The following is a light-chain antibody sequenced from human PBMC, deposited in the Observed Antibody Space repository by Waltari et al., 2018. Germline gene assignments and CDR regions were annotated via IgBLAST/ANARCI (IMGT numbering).Light chain of an antibody. CDR1: NSNVGPNS. J-gene: IGLJ2*01. CDR2: GKN. V-gene: IGLV1-47*01. Sequence: QSILTQPPSASGTPGRTVTISCSGSNSNVGPNSVCWYQQLPGTAPKPLISGKNQRPSGVPDRFSGSKSGTSASLAIRGLRSEDEADYYCATWDDRLTAVFGGGTKLTVL. CDR3: ATWDDRLTAV.